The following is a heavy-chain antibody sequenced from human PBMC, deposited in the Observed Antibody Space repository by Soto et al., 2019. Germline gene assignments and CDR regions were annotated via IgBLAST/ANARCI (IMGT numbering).Heavy chain of an antibody. V-gene: IGHV1-69*01. CDR1: GGTFSSYA. D-gene: IGHD5-12*01. CDR3: ARPAQWGYDYERDAFDI. Sequence: QVQLVQSGAEVKKPGSSVKVSCKASGGTFSSYAISWVRQAPGQGLEWMGGIIPIFGTANYAQKFPGRVTITADESTSTAYMELSSLRSEDTAVYYCARPAQWGYDYERDAFDIWGQGTMVTVSS. CDR2: IIPIFGTA. J-gene: IGHJ3*02.